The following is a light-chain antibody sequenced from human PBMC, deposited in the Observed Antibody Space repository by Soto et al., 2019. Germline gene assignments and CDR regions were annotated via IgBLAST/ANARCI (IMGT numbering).Light chain of an antibody. CDR2: GAS. J-gene: IGKJ2*01. Sequence: EIVLTQSPGTLSLSPGERATLSCRASQSVSRSYLAWYQQKPGQAPRLLIYGASTRAPGIPDRFSGSGSGTDFTLTISRLEPEDFAVYYCQQYDSSLYTFGLGTKLEI. CDR1: QSVSRSY. CDR3: QQYDSSLYT. V-gene: IGKV3-20*01.